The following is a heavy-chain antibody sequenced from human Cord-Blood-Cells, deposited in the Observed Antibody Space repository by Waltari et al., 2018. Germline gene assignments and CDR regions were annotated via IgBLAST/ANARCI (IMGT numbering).Heavy chain of an antibody. V-gene: IGHV1-69*01. D-gene: IGHD3-22*01. Sequence: QVQLVQSGAEVKKPGSSVKFSCTASGGAFSTYAISWVRQAPGPGLEWMGGIIPIFGTANYAQKFQGRVTITADESTSTAYMELSSLRSEDTAVYYCASHYDSSGYYYYYGMDVWGQGTTVTVSS. J-gene: IGHJ6*02. CDR2: IIPIFGTA. CDR3: ASHYDSSGYYYYYGMDV. CDR1: GGAFSTYA.